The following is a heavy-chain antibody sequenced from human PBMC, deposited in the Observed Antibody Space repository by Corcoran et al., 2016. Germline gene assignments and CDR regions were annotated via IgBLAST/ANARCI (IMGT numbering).Heavy chain of an antibody. V-gene: IGHV4-59*01. CDR3: AREEYSSGWYGMDV. Sequence: QVQLQESGPGLVKPSETLSLTCTVSGGSISSYYWSWIRQPPGKGLEWIGYIYYSGSTNYNPSPKSRVTISVDTSKNQFSLKLSSVTAADTAVYYCAREEYSSGWYGMDVWGQGTTVTVSS. CDR2: IYYSGST. J-gene: IGHJ6*02. D-gene: IGHD6-19*01. CDR1: GGSISSYY.